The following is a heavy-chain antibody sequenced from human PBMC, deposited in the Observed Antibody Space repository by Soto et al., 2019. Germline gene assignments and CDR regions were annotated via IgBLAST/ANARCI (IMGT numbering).Heavy chain of an antibody. CDR1: GLTFEDYG. V-gene: IGHV3-9*01. D-gene: IGHD3-10*01. CDR2: ISWNSGTI. J-gene: IGHJ4*02. Sequence: EVQLVESGGGLVHPGMSLRLSCVGSGLTFEDYGMHWVRQAPGKGLEWVSGISWNSGTIGYADSVRGRFIVSRDNAKNSLFLQMNSLRPEDTAFYFCAKDMVMTRGVIFPGYFDHWGQGTLVTVSS. CDR3: AKDMVMTRGVIFPGYFDH.